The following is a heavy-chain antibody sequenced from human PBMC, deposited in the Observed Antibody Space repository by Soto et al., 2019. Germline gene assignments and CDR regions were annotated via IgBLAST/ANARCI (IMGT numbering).Heavy chain of an antibody. CDR2: IYHSGST. J-gene: IGHJ6*02. D-gene: IGHD5-18*01. CDR3: AGWIQLQQYYYYGMDV. Sequence: SETLALTCAVAGGAISSSNWRSWVRQPPGKGLEWIGEIYHSGSTNYNPSLKSRVTISVDKSKNQFSLKLSSVTAADTAVYYCAGWIQLQQYYYYGMDVWGQGTTVTVSS. V-gene: IGHV4-4*02. CDR1: GGAISSSNW.